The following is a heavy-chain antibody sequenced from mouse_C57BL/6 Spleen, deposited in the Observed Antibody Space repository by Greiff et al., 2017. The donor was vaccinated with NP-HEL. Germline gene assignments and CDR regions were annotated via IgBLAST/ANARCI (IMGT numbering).Heavy chain of an antibody. V-gene: IGHV1-64*01. CDR3: ARRDDGYYGYFAV. Sequence: VQLQQPGAELVKPGASVKLSCKASGYTFTSYWMHWVKQRPGQGLEWIGMIHPNSGSTNYNEKFKSKATLTVDKSSSTAYMQLSSLTSEYSAVYYCARRDDGYYGYFAVWGTGTTVTVSS. CDR2: IHPNSGST. J-gene: IGHJ1*03. CDR1: GYTFTSYW. D-gene: IGHD2-3*01.